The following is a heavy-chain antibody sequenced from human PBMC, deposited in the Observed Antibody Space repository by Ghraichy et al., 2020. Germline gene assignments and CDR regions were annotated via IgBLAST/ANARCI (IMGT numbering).Heavy chain of an antibody. CDR1: GGSFSGYY. CDR2: INHSGST. J-gene: IGHJ5*02. V-gene: IGHV4-34*01. Sequence: SETLSLTCAVYGGSFSGYYWSWIRQPPGKGLEWIGEINHSGSTNYNPSLKSRVTISVDTSKNQFSLKLSSVTAADTAVYYCAGRRRKWLRLSWFDPWGQGTLVTVSS. D-gene: IGHD5-12*01. CDR3: AGRRRKWLRLSWFDP.